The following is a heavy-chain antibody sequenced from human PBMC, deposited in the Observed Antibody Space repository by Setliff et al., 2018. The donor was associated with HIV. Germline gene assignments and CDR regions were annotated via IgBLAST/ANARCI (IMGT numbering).Heavy chain of an antibody. Sequence: SETLSLTCTVSGGSISSSSYYWGWIRQPPGKGLEWIGSIYYSGSTYYNPSLKSRVTISVDTSKNQFSLKLSSVTAADTAVYYCARHAPSGSYLPLLDYWGRGTLVTVSS. CDR3: ARHAPSGSYLPLLDY. V-gene: IGHV4-39*01. D-gene: IGHD1-26*01. J-gene: IGHJ4*02. CDR1: GGSISSSSYY. CDR2: IYYSGST.